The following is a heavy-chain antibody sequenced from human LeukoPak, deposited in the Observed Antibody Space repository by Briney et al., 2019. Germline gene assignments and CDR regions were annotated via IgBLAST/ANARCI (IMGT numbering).Heavy chain of an antibody. CDR2: ISSSSSYI. Sequence: GGSLRLSCAASGFTFSSYSMNWVRQAPGKGLEWVSSISSSSSYIYYADSVKGRFTISRDNAKNSLYLQMNSLRAEDTAVYYCARDGQYDYGDYGGYFDYWGQGTLVTVSS. J-gene: IGHJ4*02. D-gene: IGHD4-17*01. V-gene: IGHV3-21*04. CDR3: ARDGQYDYGDYGGYFDY. CDR1: GFTFSSYS.